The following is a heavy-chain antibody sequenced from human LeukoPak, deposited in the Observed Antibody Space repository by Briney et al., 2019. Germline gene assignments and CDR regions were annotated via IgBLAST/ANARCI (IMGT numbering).Heavy chain of an antibody. CDR2: IRSKTNNYAT. J-gene: IGHJ3*02. CDR1: GFTFSGSA. CDR3: TRWAENDAFDI. V-gene: IGHV3-73*01. Sequence: QPGGSLRLSSAASGFTFSGSAMPWVRQASGKGLEWVGQIRSKTNNYATTYAASVKGRFTISRDESKNTAYLQMNSLKNEDTAVYYCTRWAENDAFDIWGQGTMVTVS.